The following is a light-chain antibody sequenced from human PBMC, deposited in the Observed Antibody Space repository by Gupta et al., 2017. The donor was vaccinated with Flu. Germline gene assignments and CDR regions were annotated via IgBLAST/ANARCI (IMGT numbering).Light chain of an antibody. CDR2: AAS. CDR3: QQRTNWLWT. J-gene: IGKJ1*01. Sequence: PSPLSLSPGELAPLSCRAIQSFGTSLAWYPPRPGQAPRLLIYAASNRATAIPARFLGGGSGTDFPLTISSLEPEDFAVYYCQQRTNWLWTFGQGTKVEIK. CDR1: QSFGTS. V-gene: IGKV3-11*01.